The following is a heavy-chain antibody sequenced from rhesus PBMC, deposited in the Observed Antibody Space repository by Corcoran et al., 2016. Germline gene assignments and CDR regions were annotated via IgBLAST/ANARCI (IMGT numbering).Heavy chain of an antibody. D-gene: IGHD2-21*01. Sequence: QVQLVQSGAEVKKPGTSVKLSCKASGYTFTSYYINWVRQAPGQGLEWMGWINPSNGNTGYDQKFQGRVTKTRDTSTNTAYMELNSLRSEDTAVYYCARDGFTPGSDFDYWGQGVLVTVSS. J-gene: IGHJ4*01. CDR3: ARDGFTPGSDFDY. CDR2: INPSNGNT. V-gene: IGHV1-200*01. CDR1: GYTFTSYY.